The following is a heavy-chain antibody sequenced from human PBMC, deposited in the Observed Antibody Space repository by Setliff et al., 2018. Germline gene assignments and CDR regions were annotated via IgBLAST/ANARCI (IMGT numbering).Heavy chain of an antibody. J-gene: IGHJ6*03. D-gene: IGHD4-4*01. V-gene: IGHV1-3*03. CDR1: GYTFTNYA. CDR2: INAGNGDT. Sequence: ASVKVSCKASGYTFTNYAIHWVRLAPGQRLEWMGWINAGNGDTKYSQDFQGRVTITRDTSASTAYMDLSSLRSDDMAVYYCARGRPTANPYYYYYMDVWGKGTTVTVSS. CDR3: ARGRPTANPYYYYYMDV.